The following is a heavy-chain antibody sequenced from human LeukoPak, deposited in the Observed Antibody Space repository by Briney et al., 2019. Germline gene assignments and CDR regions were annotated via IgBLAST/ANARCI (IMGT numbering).Heavy chain of an antibody. CDR1: GGSISSSSYY. J-gene: IGHJ5*02. Sequence: PSETLSLTCTVSGGSISSSSYYWGWIRQPPGKGLEWTGSIYYSGSTYYNPSLKSRVTISVDTSKNQFSLKLSSVTAADTAVYYCARCLPGQAEITMLQNWFDPWGQGTPVTVSS. V-gene: IGHV4-39*07. CDR2: IYYSGST. D-gene: IGHD3-10*01. CDR3: ARCLPGQAEITMLQNWFDP.